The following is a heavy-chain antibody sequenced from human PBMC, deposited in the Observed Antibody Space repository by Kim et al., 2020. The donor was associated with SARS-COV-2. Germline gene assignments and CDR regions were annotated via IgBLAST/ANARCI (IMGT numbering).Heavy chain of an antibody. CDR3: VKELGGAAAGLFDY. V-gene: IGHV3-64D*09. Sequence: ADSVKDRFTISRDNSKNTLYLQMSSLRAEDTAVYYCVKELGGAAAGLFDYWGQGTLVTVSS. D-gene: IGHD6-13*01. J-gene: IGHJ4*02.